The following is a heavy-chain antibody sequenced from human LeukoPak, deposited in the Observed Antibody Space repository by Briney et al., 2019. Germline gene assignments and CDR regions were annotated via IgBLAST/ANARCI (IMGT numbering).Heavy chain of an antibody. CDR3: ASQDIVVVPAADY. CDR1: GFTFSSYA. Sequence: GGSLRLSCAASGFTFSSYAMSWVRQAPGKGLERVSAISGSGGSTYYADSVKGRLTISRDNSKNTLYLQMNSLRAEDTAVYYCASQDIVVVPAADYWGQGTLVTVSS. D-gene: IGHD2-2*01. CDR2: ISGSGGST. J-gene: IGHJ4*02. V-gene: IGHV3-23*01.